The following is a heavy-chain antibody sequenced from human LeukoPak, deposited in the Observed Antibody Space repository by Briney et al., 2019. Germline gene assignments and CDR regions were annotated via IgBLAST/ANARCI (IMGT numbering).Heavy chain of an antibody. J-gene: IGHJ4*02. D-gene: IGHD6-19*01. Sequence: GASVKVSCKASGYTFTGYYTHWVRQAPGQGLEWMGWINPNSGGTNYAQKFQGRVTMTRDTSISTAYMELSRLRSDDTAVYYCARDSGSSGWEQFDYWGQGTLVTVSS. CDR3: ARDSGSSGWEQFDY. CDR1: GYTFTGYY. V-gene: IGHV1-2*02. CDR2: INPNSGGT.